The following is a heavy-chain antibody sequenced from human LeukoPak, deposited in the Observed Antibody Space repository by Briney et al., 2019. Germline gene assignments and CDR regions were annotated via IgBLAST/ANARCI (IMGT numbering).Heavy chain of an antibody. CDR2: IYPGDSDT. D-gene: IGHD2-2*01. CDR1: GYNFPIYW. CDR3: AGREGGMPDY. Sequence: GESLKISCQGSGYNFPIYWIGWVRQMPGEGLEWMGIIYPGDSDTRYSPSFQGQVTISADKSISTAYLQWGSLKASDTAMYYCAGREGGMPDYWGQGTLVTVSS. V-gene: IGHV5-51*01. J-gene: IGHJ4*02.